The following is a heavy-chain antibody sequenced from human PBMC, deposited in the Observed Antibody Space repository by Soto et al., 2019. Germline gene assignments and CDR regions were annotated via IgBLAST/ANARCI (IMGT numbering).Heavy chain of an antibody. J-gene: IGHJ1*01. CDR2: ISGSGGST. D-gene: IGHD2-2*01. CDR1: GFTFSSYA. Sequence: GGSLRLSCAASGFTFSSYAMSWVRQAPGKGLEWVSAISGSGGSTYYADSVKGRFTISRDNAKNSLYLQMNSLRAEDTAVYFCVGEVGFQLIYWGQGTLVTVSS. CDR3: VGEVGFQLIY. V-gene: IGHV3-23*01.